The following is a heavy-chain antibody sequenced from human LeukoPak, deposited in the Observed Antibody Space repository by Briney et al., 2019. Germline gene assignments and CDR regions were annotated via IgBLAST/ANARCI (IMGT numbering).Heavy chain of an antibody. J-gene: IGHJ6*02. Sequence: GGSLRLSCAASGFTFSSYWMSWVRQAPGKGLEWVANIKQDGSEKYYVDSVKGRFTISRDNAKNSLYLQMNSLRAEDTAVYYCARDSGAYDFWSGYYTHIYYYGMDVWGQGTRVTVSS. CDR1: GFTFSSYW. V-gene: IGHV3-7*01. D-gene: IGHD3-3*01. CDR3: ARDSGAYDFWSGYYTHIYYYGMDV. CDR2: IKQDGSEK.